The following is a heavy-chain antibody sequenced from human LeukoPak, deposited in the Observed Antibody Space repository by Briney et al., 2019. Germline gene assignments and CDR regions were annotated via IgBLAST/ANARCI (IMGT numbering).Heavy chain of an antibody. CDR2: FGGGGNT. J-gene: IGHJ4*02. V-gene: IGHV3-23*01. CDR3: ARHWTGTKSFDY. Sequence: GGSLRLSCAASGFTFKTYAMSWVRQAPGKGLEWVSAFGGGGNTYYADSVKGRFTISRDNSKNTLYLQMNSLRVEDTAVYYCARHWTGTKSFDYWGQGTLVTVSS. D-gene: IGHD1-14*01. CDR1: GFTFKTYA.